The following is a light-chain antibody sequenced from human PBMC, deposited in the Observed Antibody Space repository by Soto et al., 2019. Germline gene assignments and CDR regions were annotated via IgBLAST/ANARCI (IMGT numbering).Light chain of an antibody. V-gene: IGKV3-20*01. CDR1: QSVSSSY. CDR2: GAS. Sequence: ENVLTQSPGTLSLSPGERATLSCRASQSVSSSYLTWYQQKPGQAPRLLIYGASSRATDIPDRFSGSGSGTDFTLTISRLEPEDFAVYYCQQYDSSPVTFGQETKLEIK. CDR3: QQYDSSPVT. J-gene: IGKJ2*01.